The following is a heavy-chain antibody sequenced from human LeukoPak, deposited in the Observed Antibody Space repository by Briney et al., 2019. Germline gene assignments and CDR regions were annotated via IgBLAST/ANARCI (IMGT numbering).Heavy chain of an antibody. Sequence: PGGSLRLSCAASGFTFSSYWMSWFRQAPGKGLEWVANIKQDGSEKYYVDSVKGRFTISRDNAKNSLYLQMNSPRAEDTAEYYCAKDFLGDFDWFTGSFDYWGQGTLVTVPS. V-gene: IGHV3-7*01. CDR2: IKQDGSEK. J-gene: IGHJ4*02. CDR1: GFTFSSYW. D-gene: IGHD3-9*01. CDR3: AKDFLGDFDWFTGSFDY.